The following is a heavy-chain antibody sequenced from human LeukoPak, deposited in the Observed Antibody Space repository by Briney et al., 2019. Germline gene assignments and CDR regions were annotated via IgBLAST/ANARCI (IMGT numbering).Heavy chain of an antibody. J-gene: IGHJ6*02. CDR3: AKPGYDFWSGYYEGSYYYGMDV. V-gene: IGHV3-23*01. Sequence: PGRSLRLSCAASGFTFSSYAMSWVRQAPGKGLEWVSAISGSGGSTYYADSVKGRFTISRDNSKNTLYLQMNSLRAEDTAVYYCAKPGYDFWSGYYEGSYYYGMDVWGQGTTVTVSS. CDR2: ISGSGGST. D-gene: IGHD3-3*01. CDR1: GFTFSSYA.